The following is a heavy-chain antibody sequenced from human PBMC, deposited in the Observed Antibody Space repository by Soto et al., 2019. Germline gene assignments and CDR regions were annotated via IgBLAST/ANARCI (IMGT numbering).Heavy chain of an antibody. CDR1: GYSISTYW. D-gene: IGHD5-18*01. CDR2: VKQDGSEE. V-gene: IGHV3-7*01. J-gene: IGHJ4*02. Sequence: EVQLVESGGGLVQPGGSLRLSCAASGYSISTYWMSWVRQAPGKGREWVANVKQDGSEEYYVDSVKGRFTISRDNAKNSLYLQMNSLRAEDTAVYYCAALDTAMVKTAGYWGQGTLVTVSS. CDR3: AALDTAMVKTAGY.